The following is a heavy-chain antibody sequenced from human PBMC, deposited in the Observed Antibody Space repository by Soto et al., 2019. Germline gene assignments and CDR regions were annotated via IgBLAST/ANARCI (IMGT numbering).Heavy chain of an antibody. V-gene: IGHV1-18*01. CDR2: ISAYNGNT. D-gene: IGHD1-1*01. J-gene: IGHJ3*02. CDR1: GYTFTSYG. CDR3: ARNWRRRGSFLREPVDAFDI. Sequence: VASVKVSCKASGYTFTSYGISWVRQAPGQGLEWMGWISAYNGNTNYAQKLQGRVTMTTDTSTSTAYMELRSLRAEDTAVYYCARNWRRRGSFLREPVDAFDIWGQGTMVTVSS.